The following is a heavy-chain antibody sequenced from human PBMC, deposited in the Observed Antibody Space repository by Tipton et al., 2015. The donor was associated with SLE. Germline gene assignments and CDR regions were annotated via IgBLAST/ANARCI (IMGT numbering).Heavy chain of an antibody. Sequence: QLVQSGAEVKKPGESLKISCKGSGYSFTSYWIGWVRQMPGKGLEWMGIIYPGDSDTRYSPSFQGHVTISADKSISTAYLQWSSLKASDTAMYYCARQRSAMVYGGACNIWGQGTMVTVSS. CDR2: IYPGDSDT. CDR1: GYSFTSYW. D-gene: IGHD2-8*01. J-gene: IGHJ3*02. V-gene: IGHV5-51*01. CDR3: ARQRSAMVYGGACNI.